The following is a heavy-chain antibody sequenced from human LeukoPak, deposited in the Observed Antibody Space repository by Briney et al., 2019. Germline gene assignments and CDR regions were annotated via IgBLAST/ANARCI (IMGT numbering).Heavy chain of an antibody. V-gene: IGHV3-23*01. CDR1: GFTFRSYA. CDR2: LSGSGGST. CDR3: AKAYYYGSDFDY. D-gene: IGHD3-10*01. J-gene: IGHJ4*02. Sequence: PGRSLRLSCAASGFTFRSYAMSWARQAPGKGLEWVSALSGSGGSTYYADSVKGRFTISRDNSKNTLYLQMNSLRAEDTAVYYCAKAYYYGSDFDYWGQGTLVTVSS.